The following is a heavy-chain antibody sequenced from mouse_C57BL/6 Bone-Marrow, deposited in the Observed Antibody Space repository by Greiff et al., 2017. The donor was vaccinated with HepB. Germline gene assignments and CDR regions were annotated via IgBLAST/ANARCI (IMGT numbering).Heavy chain of an antibody. V-gene: IGHV5-4*03. D-gene: IGHD1-1*01. CDR3: ARHDTTVPHYAMDY. CDR2: ISDGGSYT. Sequence: EVMLVESGGGLVKPGGSLKLSCAASGFTFSSYAMSWVRQTPEKRLEWVATISDGGSYTYYPDNVKGRFTISRDNAKNTLYLQMSRLKSEDTAMYYCARHDTTVPHYAMDYWGQGTSVTVSS. CDR1: GFTFSSYA. J-gene: IGHJ4*01.